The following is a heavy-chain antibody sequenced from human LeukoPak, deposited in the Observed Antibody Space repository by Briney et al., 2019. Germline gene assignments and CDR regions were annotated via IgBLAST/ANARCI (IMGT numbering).Heavy chain of an antibody. Sequence: GGSLRLSCAASGFTFSRYSMNWVRQAPGKGLEWVSNIRSSSSTINYADSVKGRFTISRDNAKNSLYLQMNSLRDEDTAAYYCARDYDILTGYAYYYYGMDVWGQGTTVTVSS. CDR3: ARDYDILTGYAYYYYGMDV. V-gene: IGHV3-48*02. J-gene: IGHJ6*02. CDR1: GFTFSRYS. CDR2: IRSSSSTI. D-gene: IGHD3-9*01.